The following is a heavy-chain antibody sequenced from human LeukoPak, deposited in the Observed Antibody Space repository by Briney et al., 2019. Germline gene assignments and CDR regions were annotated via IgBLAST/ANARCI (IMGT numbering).Heavy chain of an antibody. CDR1: GFMFDTYW. Sequence: PGGSLRLSCAASGFMFDTYWMAWVRQAPGKGLEWVANIKEDGSDKNYVDSVKGRFTISRDNSKNTLYLQMNSLRAEDTAVYYCAKEKWVYNWKYDSSGSGINYWGQGTLVTVSS. V-gene: IGHV3-7*03. CDR2: IKEDGSDK. D-gene: IGHD3-22*01. CDR3: AKEKWVYNWKYDSSGSGINY. J-gene: IGHJ4*02.